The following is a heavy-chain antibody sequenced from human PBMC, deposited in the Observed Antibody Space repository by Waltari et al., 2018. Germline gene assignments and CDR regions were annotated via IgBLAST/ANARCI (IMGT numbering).Heavy chain of an antibody. CDR2: IYPGDSDT. CDR1: GYSFTSYW. Sequence: EVQLVQSGAEVKKPGESLKISCKGSGYSFTSYWIGWVRQMPGKGLEWMGIIYPGDSDTRYSPSFQGQVTISADKSISTAYLQWSSLKASDTAMYYCASLNIVATIPYYFDYWGQGTLVTVSS. CDR3: ASLNIVATIPYYFDY. D-gene: IGHD5-12*01. J-gene: IGHJ4*02. V-gene: IGHV5-51*03.